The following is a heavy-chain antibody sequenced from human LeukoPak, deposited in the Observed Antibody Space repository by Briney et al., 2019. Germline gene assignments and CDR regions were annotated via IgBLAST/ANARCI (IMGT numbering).Heavy chain of an antibody. CDR1: GGSISSYY. J-gene: IGHJ4*02. V-gene: IGHV4-59*12. Sequence: PSETLSLTCTVSGGSISSYYWSWIRQPPGKGLEWIGYIYYSGSTNYNPSLKSRVTISVDTSKNQFSLKLSSVTAADTAVYYCARGTSGYDYVWGSYRRIYYFDYWGQGTLVTVSS. D-gene: IGHD3-16*02. CDR2: IYYSGST. CDR3: ARGTSGYDYVWGSYRRIYYFDY.